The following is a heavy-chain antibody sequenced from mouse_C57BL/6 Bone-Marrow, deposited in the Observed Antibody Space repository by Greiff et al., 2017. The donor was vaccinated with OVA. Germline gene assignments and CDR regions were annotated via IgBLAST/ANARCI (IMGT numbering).Heavy chain of an antibody. CDR3: ARGPPFDY. CDR1: GYTFTSYT. J-gene: IGHJ2*01. V-gene: IGHV1-4*01. Sequence: VKLQQSGAELARPGASVKMSCKASGYTFTSYTMHWVKQRPGQGLEWIGYINPSSGYTKYNQKFKDKATLTADKSSSTAYMQLSSLTSEDSAVYYCARGPPFDYWGQGTTLTVSS. CDR2: INPSSGYT.